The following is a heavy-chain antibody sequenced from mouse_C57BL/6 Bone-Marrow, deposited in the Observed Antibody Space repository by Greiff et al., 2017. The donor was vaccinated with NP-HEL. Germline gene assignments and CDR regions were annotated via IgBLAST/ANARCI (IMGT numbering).Heavy chain of an antibody. CDR3: ARQIRGFDY. Sequence: EVQGVESGGGLVKPGGSLKLSCAASGFTFSSYTMSWVRQTPEKRLEWVATISGGGGNTYYPDSVKGRFTISRDNAKNTLYLQMSSLRAEDTALYYCARQIRGFDYWGQGTTLTVSS. D-gene: IGHD3-3*01. CDR2: ISGGGGNT. CDR1: GFTFSSYT. V-gene: IGHV5-9*01. J-gene: IGHJ2*01.